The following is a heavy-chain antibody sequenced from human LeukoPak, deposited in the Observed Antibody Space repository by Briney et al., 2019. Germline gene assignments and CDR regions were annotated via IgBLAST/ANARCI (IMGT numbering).Heavy chain of an antibody. CDR1: GFTFSSYF. D-gene: IGHD5-12*01. J-gene: IGHJ4*02. V-gene: IGHV3-21*01. CDR2: ISSSSSYI. Sequence: GRSLRLSCAASGFTFSSYFMHWVRQAPGKGLEWVSSISSSSSYIYYADSVKGRFTISRDNGKNSLYLQMNSLRAEDTAVYYCARDRGYSGYDLYYFDYWGQGTLVTVSS. CDR3: ARDRGYSGYDLYYFDY.